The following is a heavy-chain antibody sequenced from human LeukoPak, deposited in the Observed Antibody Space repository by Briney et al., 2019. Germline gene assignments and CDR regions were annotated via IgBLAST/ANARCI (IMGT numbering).Heavy chain of an antibody. CDR1: GFTFSSHA. J-gene: IGHJ4*02. CDR2: TSSSSSYK. D-gene: IGHD3-22*01. Sequence: GGSLRLSCAASGFTFSSHAMSWVRQAPGKGLEWVSSTSSSSSYKYYADSVKGRFTISRDNAKKSLYLQMNSLRVEDTAVYYCAREGDDSSGYYLDSFDYWGQGTLVTVSS. V-gene: IGHV3-21*01. CDR3: AREGDDSSGYYLDSFDY.